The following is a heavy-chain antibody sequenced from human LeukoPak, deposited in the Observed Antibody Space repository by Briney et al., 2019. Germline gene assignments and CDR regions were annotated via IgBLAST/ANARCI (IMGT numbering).Heavy chain of an antibody. D-gene: IGHD6-13*01. Sequence: ALRLSCAASGFTFDDYAMHLVRQAPGKGLEWVPGISWNSGSIGYADSVKGRFTISRDNAKNSLYLQMNSLRAEDTALYYCAKDRSRPIAALLDYWGQGTLVTVSS. CDR1: GFTFDDYA. V-gene: IGHV3-9*01. CDR2: ISWNSGSI. CDR3: AKDRSRPIAALLDY. J-gene: IGHJ4*02.